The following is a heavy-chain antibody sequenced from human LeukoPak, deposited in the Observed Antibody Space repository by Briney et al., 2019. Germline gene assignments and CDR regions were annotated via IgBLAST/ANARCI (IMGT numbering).Heavy chain of an antibody. CDR3: ARGSTGWPYYLDY. J-gene: IGHJ4*02. CDR1: GLIFSSYD. Sequence: GGSLRLSCAASGLIFSSYDMNWVRQAPGKGLEWVSSIDESGGSTYYADSVKGQFTISRDNSQSSLYLEMNSLRAEDTAVYYCARGSTGWPYYLDYWGQGTLVTVSS. V-gene: IGHV3-23*01. D-gene: IGHD6-19*01. CDR2: IDESGGST.